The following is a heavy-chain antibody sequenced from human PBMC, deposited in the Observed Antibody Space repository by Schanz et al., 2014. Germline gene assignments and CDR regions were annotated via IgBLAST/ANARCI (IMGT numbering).Heavy chain of an antibody. CDR3: ARDTSYGMDV. Sequence: EVQLVESGGGLVKPGGSLRLSCEASEFTFSSYKMNWVRQAPGKGLEWVSSISSSSSYIYYVDSVKGRFTISRDNAKNSLYLQMNSLRVEDTAVYYCARDTSYGMDVWGQGTTVTVSS. CDR2: ISSSSSYI. CDR1: EFTFSSYK. V-gene: IGHV3-21*01. J-gene: IGHJ6*02.